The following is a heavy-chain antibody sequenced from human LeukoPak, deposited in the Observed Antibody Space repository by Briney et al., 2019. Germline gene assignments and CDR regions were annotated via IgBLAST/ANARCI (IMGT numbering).Heavy chain of an antibody. J-gene: IGHJ4*02. Sequence: GGSLRLSCAASGFTLSSYAMSCVRQAPGEGLEWVSHISGSGGGTYYGDSVKGRFTISRDNSQSTLYLQMNSLRAEDTAVYYCAKGIRRPLYSGYDYWGQGTVVSVSS. CDR1: GFTLSSYA. D-gene: IGHD5-12*01. CDR3: AKGIRRPLYSGYDY. V-gene: IGHV3-23*01. CDR2: ISGSGGGT.